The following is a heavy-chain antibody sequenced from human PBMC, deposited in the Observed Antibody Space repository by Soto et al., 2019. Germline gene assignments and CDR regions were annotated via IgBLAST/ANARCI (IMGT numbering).Heavy chain of an antibody. CDR3: ARSNGVQSRPNNFDY. V-gene: IGHV1-18*01. J-gene: IGHJ4*02. D-gene: IGHD2-8*01. CDR2: ISAYNGNT. Sequence: ASVNVSCKASGYTFTSYGISWVRQAPGQGLEWMGWISAYNGNTNYAQKLQGRVTMTTDTSTSTAYMELRSLRSDDTAVYYCARSNGVQSRPNNFDYWGQGTLVTVSS. CDR1: GYTFTSYG.